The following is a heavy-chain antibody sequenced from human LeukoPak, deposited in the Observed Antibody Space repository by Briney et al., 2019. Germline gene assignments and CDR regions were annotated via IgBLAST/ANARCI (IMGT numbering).Heavy chain of an antibody. CDR3: ARVSYGSGTTYYYYYMDV. CDR1: GFTFSSYW. J-gene: IGHJ6*03. V-gene: IGHV3-74*01. CDR2: INSDGSST. D-gene: IGHD1-14*01. Sequence: GGSLRLSCAASGFTFSSYWMHWVRQAPGKGLVWVSRINSDGSSTSYADSVKGRFTISRDNAKNSLFLQMNSLRAEDTAVYYCARVSYGSGTTYYYYYMDVWGKGTTVTVSS.